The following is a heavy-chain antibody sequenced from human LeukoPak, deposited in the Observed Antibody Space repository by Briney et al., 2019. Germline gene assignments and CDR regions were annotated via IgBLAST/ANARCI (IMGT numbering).Heavy chain of an antibody. V-gene: IGHV4-59*08. D-gene: IGHD6-19*01. CDR2: IYYSGST. Sequence: PSETLSLTCTVSGGSISSYYWSWLRQPPGKGLDWIGYIYYSGSTNYNPSLKSRATISVDTSKNQFSLKLSSVTAADTAVYYCARLSDSNLYSSGWHFDYWGQGTLVTVSS. J-gene: IGHJ4*02. CDR1: GGSISSYY. CDR3: ARLSDSNLYSSGWHFDY.